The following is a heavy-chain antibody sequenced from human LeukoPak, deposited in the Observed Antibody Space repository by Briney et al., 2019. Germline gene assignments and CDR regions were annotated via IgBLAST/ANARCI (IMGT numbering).Heavy chain of an antibody. CDR3: ARLSLDGVDY. J-gene: IGHJ4*02. CDR2: IFYSGNT. Sequence: SETLSLTCTVPGGSISSSSYYWGWIRQPPGKGLEWIGGIFYSGNTYYNPSLKSRVTISVDTSKNQFSLKLSSVTAADTAVYYCARLSLDGVDYWGQGTLVTVSS. D-gene: IGHD1-1*01. CDR1: GGSISSSSYY. V-gene: IGHV4-39*01.